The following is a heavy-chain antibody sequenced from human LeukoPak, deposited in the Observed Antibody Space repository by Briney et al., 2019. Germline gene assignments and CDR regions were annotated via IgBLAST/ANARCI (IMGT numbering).Heavy chain of an antibody. Sequence: SQTLSLTCTVSGASISSGSSYWSWIRQPAGEGLEWIGRIHNSGSTNYNPSLKSRVTMSVDTSKNQFSLKLSSVTAADTAVYYCARDVVAAAGSFDYWGQGTLVTVSS. CDR2: IHNSGST. J-gene: IGHJ4*02. CDR1: GASISSGSSY. D-gene: IGHD6-13*01. V-gene: IGHV4-61*02. CDR3: ARDVVAAAGSFDY.